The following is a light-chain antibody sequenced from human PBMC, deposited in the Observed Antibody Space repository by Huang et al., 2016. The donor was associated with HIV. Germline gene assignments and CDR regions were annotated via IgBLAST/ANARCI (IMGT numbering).Light chain of an antibody. Sequence: DILMTQSPVTLSVPPGERATLSCRASQPLGSNLAWYHQKPGHPPILLIYDASTRATGAPARFSGSGSKTDFNLTIDSLQSEDSALYFCQQYNKWPRTFGQGTKLEIK. CDR3: QQYNKWPRT. J-gene: IGKJ1*01. V-gene: IGKV3D-15*01. CDR2: DAS. CDR1: QPLGSN.